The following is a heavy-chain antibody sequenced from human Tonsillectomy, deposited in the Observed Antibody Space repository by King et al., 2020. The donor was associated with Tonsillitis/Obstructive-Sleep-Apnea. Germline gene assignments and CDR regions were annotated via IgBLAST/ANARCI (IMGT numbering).Heavy chain of an antibody. J-gene: IGHJ5*02. V-gene: IGHV2-5*02. CDR3: AHRQQRNGPHWWFDP. Sequence: TLKESGPTLVKPTQTLTLTCTFSGFSLSTSGVGVGWIRPPPGKALGWLALIYWDDDKRYRPSLKSRLTITKDTSKNQGVRTMTNMDPVDTATYYCAHRQQRNGPHWWFDPWGQGTLVTVSS. D-gene: IGHD2-8*01. CDR1: GFSLSTSGVG. CDR2: IYWDDDK.